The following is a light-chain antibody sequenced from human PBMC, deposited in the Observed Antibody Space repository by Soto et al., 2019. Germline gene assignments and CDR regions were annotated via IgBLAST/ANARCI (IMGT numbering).Light chain of an antibody. J-gene: IGKJ1*01. CDR2: GAS. Sequence: EIVLTQSPGTLSLSPGERATLSCRASQSVSSSSLAWYQQKPGQAPSLLINGASSRATGVPDRFSGSGSGTDFTLTITRLEPEDFAVYYCQQYGSSPITFGQGTKV. CDR3: QQYGSSPIT. V-gene: IGKV3-20*01. CDR1: QSVSSSS.